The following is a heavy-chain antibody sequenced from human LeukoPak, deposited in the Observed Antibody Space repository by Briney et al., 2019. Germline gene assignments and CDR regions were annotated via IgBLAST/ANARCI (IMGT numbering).Heavy chain of an antibody. D-gene: IGHD3-10*01. CDR1: GFTFSSYN. CDR3: ARDTEPPYGSGTN. Sequence: GGSLRLSCAASGFTFSSYNVNWVRQAPGKGLEWVSYISSSSSTIYYADSVKGRFTISRDNAKNSLYLQMNSLRDEDTAVYYCARDTEPPYGSGTNWGQGTLVTVSS. V-gene: IGHV3-48*02. CDR2: ISSSSSTI. J-gene: IGHJ4*02.